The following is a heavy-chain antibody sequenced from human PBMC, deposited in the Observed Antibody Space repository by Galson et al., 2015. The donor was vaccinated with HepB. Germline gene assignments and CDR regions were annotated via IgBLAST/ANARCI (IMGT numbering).Heavy chain of an antibody. Sequence: SLRLSCAASGFTFSSYWMSWVRQAPGKGLEWVANIKQDGSEKYYVDSVEGRFTISRDNAKNSLYLQMNSLRAEDTAVYYCARDQQDDYGDYVEYFDLWGRGTLVTVSS. CDR1: GFTFSSYW. V-gene: IGHV3-7*03. D-gene: IGHD4-17*01. CDR3: ARDQQDDYGDYVEYFDL. J-gene: IGHJ2*01. CDR2: IKQDGSEK.